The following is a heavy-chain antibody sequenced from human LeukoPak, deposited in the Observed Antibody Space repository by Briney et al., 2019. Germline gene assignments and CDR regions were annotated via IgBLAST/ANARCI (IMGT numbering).Heavy chain of an antibody. CDR1: GFTFSSYA. Sequence: PGGSLRLSCAASGFTFSSYAMSWVRQAPGKGLEWVSAISGSGGSTYYADSVKGRFTISRDNSKNTLYLQMNSLRAEDTAVYYCAKGPYYDFWSGRYYFDYWGQGTLVTVFS. D-gene: IGHD3-3*01. CDR3: AKGPYYDFWSGRYYFDY. V-gene: IGHV3-23*01. CDR2: ISGSGGST. J-gene: IGHJ4*02.